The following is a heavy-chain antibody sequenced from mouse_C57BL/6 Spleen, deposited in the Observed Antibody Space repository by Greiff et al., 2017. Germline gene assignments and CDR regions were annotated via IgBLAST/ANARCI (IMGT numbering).Heavy chain of an antibody. Sequence: EVKLVESGPVLVKPGASVKMSCKASGYTFTDYYMNWVKQSHGKSLEWIGVINPYNGGTSYNQKFKGKATLTVDKSSSTAYMELNSLTSEDSAVYYCARDYGNYDAMDYWGQGTSVTVSS. J-gene: IGHJ4*01. CDR3: ARDYGNYDAMDY. CDR1: GYTFTDYY. V-gene: IGHV1-19*01. CDR2: INPYNGGT. D-gene: IGHD2-1*01.